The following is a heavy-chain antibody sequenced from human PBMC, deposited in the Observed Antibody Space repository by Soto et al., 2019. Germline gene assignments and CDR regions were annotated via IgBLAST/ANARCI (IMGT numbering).Heavy chain of an antibody. CDR2: IVVGSGNT. D-gene: IGHD4-4*01. CDR3: AAESWTVPADFDI. V-gene: IGHV1-58*01. J-gene: IGHJ3*02. Sequence: ASVKVSCKASGFTFSNSGVQWVRQARGQRLEWIGWIVVGSGNTNYAQKFQERVTITRDMSTSTAYMELSSLRSEDTAVYYCAAESWTVPADFDIWGQGTMVTASS. CDR1: GFTFSNSG.